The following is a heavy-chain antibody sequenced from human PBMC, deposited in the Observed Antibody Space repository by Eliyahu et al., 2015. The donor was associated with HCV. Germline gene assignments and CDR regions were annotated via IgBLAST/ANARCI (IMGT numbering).Heavy chain of an antibody. V-gene: IGHV3-15*01. CDR2: IKSKTDGGTT. J-gene: IGHJ4*02. CDR1: GFXFSNTW. D-gene: IGHD3-10*01. CDR3: TTDILVRGWY. Sequence: EVHLVESGGGLVKPGGSXXLSCXASGFXFSNTWMSWXRQAXGKGLEWVGRIKSKTDGGTTDYAAPVKGRFSISRDDSKNTLYLQMDSLKTEDTAVYYCTTDILVRGWYWGQGTLVTVSS.